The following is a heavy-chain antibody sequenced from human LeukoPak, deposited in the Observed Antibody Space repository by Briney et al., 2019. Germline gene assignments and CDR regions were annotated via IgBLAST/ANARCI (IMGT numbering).Heavy chain of an antibody. J-gene: IGHJ4*02. CDR3: AREEYQVLLD. Sequence: GGSLRLSCAASGFTFSSYSMNWVRQAPGKGLEWVLSISSSSSYIYYADSMKGRFTISRDNAKNSLYLQMNSLRVGDTAIYYCAREEYQVLLDWGQGILVTVAS. CDR1: GFTFSSYS. D-gene: IGHD2-15*01. V-gene: IGHV3-21*01. CDR2: ISSSSSYI.